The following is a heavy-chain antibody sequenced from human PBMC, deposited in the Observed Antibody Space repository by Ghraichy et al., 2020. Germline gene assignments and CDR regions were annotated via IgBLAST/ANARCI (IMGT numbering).Heavy chain of an antibody. D-gene: IGHD2/OR15-2a*01. CDR1: GFTFGFTFSSST. CDR2: IGGSGGGT. V-gene: IGHV3-23*01. J-gene: IGHJ4*02. Sequence: GGSLRLSCAASGFTFGFTFSSSTMIWARLAPGKGLEWVSGIGGSGGGTYYADSVKGRFTISRDNSKNTVYPQMNRLRAEDTAIYYCAREGKNFDCWGQGTLVTVSS. CDR3: AREGKNFDC.